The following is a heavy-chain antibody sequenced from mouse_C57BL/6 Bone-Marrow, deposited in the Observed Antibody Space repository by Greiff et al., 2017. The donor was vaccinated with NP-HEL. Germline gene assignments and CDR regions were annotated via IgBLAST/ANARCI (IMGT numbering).Heavy chain of an antibody. V-gene: IGHV1-81*01. CDR2: IYPRSGNT. J-gene: IGHJ3*01. D-gene: IGHD1-1*01. CDR3: ARYYYGSSYKPWFAY. Sequence: QVQLQQSGAELARPGASVKLSCKASGYTFTSYGISWVKQRTGQGLEWIGEIYPRSGNTYYNEKFKGKATLTADKSSSTAYMELRSLTSEDSAVYFCARYYYGSSYKPWFAYWGQGTLVTVSA. CDR1: GYTFTSYG.